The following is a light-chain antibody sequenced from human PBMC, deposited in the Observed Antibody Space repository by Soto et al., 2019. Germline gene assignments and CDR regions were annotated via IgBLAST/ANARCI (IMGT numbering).Light chain of an antibody. CDR2: EAS. CDR3: MESIQLPYT. V-gene: IGKV2D-29*01. J-gene: IGKJ2*01. CDR1: QSLLYTYGKTY. Sequence: DIVMTQTPLSLTVTPGQAASISCKSSQSLLYTYGKTYLYWFLQKPGHPPKLLLYEASNRFSGVPDRFSGSGSGTDFSLKFSRAEAEYVAVYFCMESIQLPYTFGQGTKLVIK.